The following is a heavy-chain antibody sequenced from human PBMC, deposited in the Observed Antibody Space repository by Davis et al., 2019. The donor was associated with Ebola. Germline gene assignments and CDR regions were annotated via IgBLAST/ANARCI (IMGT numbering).Heavy chain of an antibody. CDR2: VYTNGNT. V-gene: IGHV4-61*09. D-gene: IGHD3-22*01. CDR1: GASISSDFFS. CDR3: ARDRQDSRAYGF. Sequence: SETLSLTCNVFGASISSDFFSWSWVRQPAGKGLEWIGHVYTNGNTKYSPSLESRVTISLDTSKNQFSLRLKSVTAADTAMYFCARDRQDSRAYGFWGQGTLVTVSS. J-gene: IGHJ4*02.